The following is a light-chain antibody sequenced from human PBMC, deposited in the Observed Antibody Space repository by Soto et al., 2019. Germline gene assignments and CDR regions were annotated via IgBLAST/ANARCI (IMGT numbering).Light chain of an antibody. CDR3: QVWDSSTDHLNWV. V-gene: IGLV3-21*04. Sequence: SYELTQPPSVSVAPGKTARITCEGNNIGSKSVHWYQQKPGQAPVVVIYYDSDRPSGIPERFSGSNSGNTATLTINRVEAGDEADYYCQVWDSSTDHLNWVFGGGTKLTVL. J-gene: IGLJ3*02. CDR1: NIGSKS. CDR2: YDS.